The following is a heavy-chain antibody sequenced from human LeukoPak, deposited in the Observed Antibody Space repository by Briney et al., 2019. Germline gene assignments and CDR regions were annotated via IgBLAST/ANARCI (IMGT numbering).Heavy chain of an antibody. V-gene: IGHV4-4*09. Sequence: SETLSLTCSVSGGSISSYYWSWIRQPPGKGLEWIGYIYTSGSTNNNPSLKSRVTISADTSKNQFSLKLSSVTAADTAVYYCARHDTTFGAAHFYMDVWAKGTTVTVSS. J-gene: IGHJ6*03. D-gene: IGHD3-3*01. CDR2: IYTSGST. CDR1: GGSISSYY. CDR3: ARHDTTFGAAHFYMDV.